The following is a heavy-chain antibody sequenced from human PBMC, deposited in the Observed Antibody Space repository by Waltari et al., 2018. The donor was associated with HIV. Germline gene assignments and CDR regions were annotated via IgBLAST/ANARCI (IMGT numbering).Heavy chain of an antibody. CDR1: SGSISSSSYY. CDR2: IHYSGST. Sequence: HLQLQESGPGLVKPSETLSLSCTVSSGSISSSSYYWGWIRQPPGKGREWIGSIHYSGSTYFNPSLKSRVTISVDTSKNQFSLKLSSVTAADTAVYFCARHTGGLGVGYCSGGSCPYDYWGQGTLVTVSS. D-gene: IGHD2-15*01. CDR3: ARHTGGLGVGYCSGGSCPYDY. V-gene: IGHV4-39*01. J-gene: IGHJ4*02.